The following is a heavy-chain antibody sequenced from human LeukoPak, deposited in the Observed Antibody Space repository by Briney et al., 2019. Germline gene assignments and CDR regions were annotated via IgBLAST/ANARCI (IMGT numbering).Heavy chain of an antibody. D-gene: IGHD3-22*01. CDR1: GYTFTGYY. V-gene: IGHV1-8*02. CDR2: MNPNSGNT. Sequence: GASVKVSCKASGYTFTGYYMHWVRQAPGQGLEWMGWMNPNSGNTGYAQKFQGRVTMTRNTSISTAYMELSSLRSEDTAVYYCARAPRYYDSSGYYPSDYWGQGTLVTVSS. CDR3: ARAPRYYDSSGYYPSDY. J-gene: IGHJ4*02.